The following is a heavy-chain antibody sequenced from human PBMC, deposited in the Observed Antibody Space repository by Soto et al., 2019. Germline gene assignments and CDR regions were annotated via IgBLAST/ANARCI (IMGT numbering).Heavy chain of an antibody. CDR3: ARVYCGGDCFSGGDFDY. CDR2: ISVYNGDT. V-gene: IGHV1-18*01. CDR1: GYTFTTYG. Sequence: QVQLVQSGTEVKKAGSAVKVSCKTSGYTFTTYGISWIRQAPRQGLEWIAWISVYNGDTNYAQNVQGRVTMTTDTLTTTAYLELRSLRSDDTAVYYCARVYCGGDCFSGGDFDYWGQGTLVTVS. D-gene: IGHD2-21*01. J-gene: IGHJ4*02.